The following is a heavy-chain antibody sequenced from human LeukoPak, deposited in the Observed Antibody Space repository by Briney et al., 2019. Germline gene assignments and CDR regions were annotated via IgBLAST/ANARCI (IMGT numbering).Heavy chain of an antibody. D-gene: IGHD6-6*01. J-gene: IGHJ4*02. CDR3: ARGVARSSKFHFSYYFDY. V-gene: IGHV4-34*01. CDR2: IFYSGST. CDR1: GGSFSGYY. Sequence: SETLSLTCAVYGGSFSGYYWGWVRQPPGKALEWIGNIFYSGSTYYSPSLKSRVTISLDTSKNQFSLKLSSVTAADTALYYCARGVARSSKFHFSYYFDYWGQGTLVTVSS.